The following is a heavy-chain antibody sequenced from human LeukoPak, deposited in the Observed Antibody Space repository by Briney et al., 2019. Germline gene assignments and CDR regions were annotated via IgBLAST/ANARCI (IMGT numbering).Heavy chain of an antibody. J-gene: IGHJ4*02. V-gene: IGHV3-33*06. CDR1: GFRFSDFG. D-gene: IGHD1-20*01. CDR2: IWYVRSKK. CDR3: AKGDNYKPLYFDN. Sequence: GGSLRLSCAASGFRFSDFGMHWVRQAPGKGLEWVAVIWYVRSKKFYADSVEGRFTISSDNSKNTLFLQMNSLRDEDTAVYYCAKGDNYKPLYFDNWGQGSLVTVTA.